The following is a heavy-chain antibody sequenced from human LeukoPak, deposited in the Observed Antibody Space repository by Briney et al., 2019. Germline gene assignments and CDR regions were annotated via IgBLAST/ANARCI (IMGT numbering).Heavy chain of an antibody. D-gene: IGHD1-26*01. Sequence: GRSLSLSCAASGFTFSSYGMHWVRQAPGKGLEWVAVISYDGSNKYYLDSVKGRFTISRHNSKSTLYLHINSLRAEDTAVYYCAKDPWANSGSYYSYFDSWGQGTLVTVSS. J-gene: IGHJ4*02. CDR2: ISYDGSNK. CDR1: GFTFSSYG. V-gene: IGHV3-30*18. CDR3: AKDPWANSGSYYSYFDS.